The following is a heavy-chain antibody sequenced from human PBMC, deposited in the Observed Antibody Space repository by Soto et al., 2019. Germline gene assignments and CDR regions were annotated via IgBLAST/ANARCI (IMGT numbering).Heavy chain of an antibody. Sequence: EVQLVESGGGLVQPGGSLRLSCAASGFTFSSYWMHWVRQVPGKGLLWVSRIDEYGSTINYADSVRGLFTNSRENARKTLYLEMKSLRGEDTALYYCTSDIGGKGAYWGPGTLVTVSS. CDR3: TSDIGGKGAY. CDR1: GFTFSSYW. J-gene: IGHJ4*02. D-gene: IGHD3-10*01. V-gene: IGHV3-74*01. CDR2: IDEYGSTI.